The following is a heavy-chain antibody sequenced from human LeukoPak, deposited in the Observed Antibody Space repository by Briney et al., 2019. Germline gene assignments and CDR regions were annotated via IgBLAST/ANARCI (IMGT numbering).Heavy chain of an antibody. CDR1: GFTFSSHA. CDR3: ARDPGIAAATFYYFDY. Sequence: GGSLRLSCAASGFTFSSHAMHWVRQAPGKGLEWVAVISYDGSNKYYADSVKGRFTISRDNSKNTLYLQMNSLRAEDTAVYYCARDPGIAAATFYYFDYWGQGTLVTVSS. D-gene: IGHD6-13*01. J-gene: IGHJ4*02. CDR2: ISYDGSNK. V-gene: IGHV3-30-3*01.